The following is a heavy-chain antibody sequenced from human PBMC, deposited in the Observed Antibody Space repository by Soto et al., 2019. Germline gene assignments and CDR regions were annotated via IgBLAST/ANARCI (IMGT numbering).Heavy chain of an antibody. CDR3: AKDKPNVVVPAADDAFDI. CDR1: GFTFSSYA. J-gene: IGHJ3*02. V-gene: IGHV3-23*01. Sequence: PGGSLRLSCAASGFTFSSYAMSWVRQAPGKGLEWVSAISGRGGSTYYADSVKGRFTISRDNSKNTLYLQMNSLRAEDTAVYYCAKDKPNVVVPAADDAFDIWGQGTMVTVSS. CDR2: ISGRGGST. D-gene: IGHD2-2*01.